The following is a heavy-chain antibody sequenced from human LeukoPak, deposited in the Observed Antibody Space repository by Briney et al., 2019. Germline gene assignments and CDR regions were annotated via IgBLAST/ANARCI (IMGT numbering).Heavy chain of an antibody. CDR1: GFTFSSYD. D-gene: IGHD6-13*01. J-gene: IGHJ4*02. V-gene: IGHV3-23*01. CDR3: AKEPAAGTGWYFDY. Sequence: SGGSLRLSCAASGFTFSSYDMSWVRQAPGKGLEWVSAISGSGGSTYYAGSVKGRFTISRDNSKNTLYLQMNSLRAEDTAVYYCAKEPAAGTGWYFDYWGQGTLVTVSS. CDR2: ISGSGGST.